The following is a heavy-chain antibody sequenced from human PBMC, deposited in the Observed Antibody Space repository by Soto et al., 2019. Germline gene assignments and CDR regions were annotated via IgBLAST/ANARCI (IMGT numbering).Heavy chain of an antibody. CDR3: ARESYCSSTSCYVSVYRGYYYYYGMDV. D-gene: IGHD2-2*01. V-gene: IGHV1-8*01. CDR2: MNPNSGNT. J-gene: IGHJ6*02. Sequence: ASVKVSCKASGYTFTSYDINWVRQATGQGLEWMGWMNPNSGNTGYAQKFQGRVTMTRNTSISTAYMELSSLRSEDTAVYYCARESYCSSTSCYVSVYRGYYYYYGMDVWGQGTTVTVS. CDR1: GYTFTSYD.